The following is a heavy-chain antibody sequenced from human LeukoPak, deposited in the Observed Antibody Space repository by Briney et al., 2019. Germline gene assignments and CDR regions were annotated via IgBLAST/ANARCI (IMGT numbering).Heavy chain of an antibody. D-gene: IGHD3-16*01. CDR1: GGSFSGYY. CDR2: INHSGST. V-gene: IGHV4-34*01. CDR3: AGWVARGYDYALDY. Sequence: PSETLSLTCAVYGGSFSGYYWSWIRQPPGKGLEWIGEINHSGSTNYNPSLKSRVTISVDTSKNQFSLKLSSVTAADTAVCYCAGWVARGYDYALDYWGQGTLVTVSS. J-gene: IGHJ4*02.